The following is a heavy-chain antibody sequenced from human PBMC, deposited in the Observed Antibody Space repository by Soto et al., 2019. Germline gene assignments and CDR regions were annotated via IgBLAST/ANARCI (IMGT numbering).Heavy chain of an antibody. Sequence: PSETLSLTCTVSGGSISSSSYYWGWIRQPPGKGLEWIGSIYYSGSTYYNPSLKSRVTISVDTSKNQFSLKLSSVTAADTAVYYCARHHAEDPSIAVAVESLNWSDPCGQETLVTLSS. CDR1: GGSISSSSYY. V-gene: IGHV4-39*01. CDR2: IYYSGST. CDR3: ARHHAEDPSIAVAVESLNWSDP. D-gene: IGHD6-19*01. J-gene: IGHJ5*02.